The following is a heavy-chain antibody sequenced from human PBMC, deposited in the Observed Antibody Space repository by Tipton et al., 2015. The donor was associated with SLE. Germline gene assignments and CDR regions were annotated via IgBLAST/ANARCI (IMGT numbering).Heavy chain of an antibody. CDR2: ISSSSRYI. D-gene: IGHD3-10*01. J-gene: IGHJ5*02. CDR1: GFTFDDYG. CDR3: AGDDYASGIT. Sequence: SLRLSCAASGFTFDDYGMSWVRQAPGQGLEWVSAISSSSRYIYHAEPLKGRFTISRDNAKNSLYLQMNSLRVEDTAVYFCAGDDYASGITWGQGTLVTVSS. V-gene: IGHV3-21*03.